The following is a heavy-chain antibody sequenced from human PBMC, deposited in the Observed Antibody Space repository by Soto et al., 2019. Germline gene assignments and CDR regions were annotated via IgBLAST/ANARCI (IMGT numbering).Heavy chain of an antibody. CDR1: GFTFSGSA. CDR2: IRSKANSYAT. CDR3: TSSNYVYYYYGMDV. D-gene: IGHD4-4*01. V-gene: IGHV3-73*01. J-gene: IGHJ6*02. Sequence: PGGSLRLSXAASGFTFSGSAMHWVRQASGKGLEWVGRIRSKANSYATAYAASVKGRFTISRDDSKNTAYLQMNSLKTEDTAVYHCTSSNYVYYYYGMDVWGQGTTVTVSS.